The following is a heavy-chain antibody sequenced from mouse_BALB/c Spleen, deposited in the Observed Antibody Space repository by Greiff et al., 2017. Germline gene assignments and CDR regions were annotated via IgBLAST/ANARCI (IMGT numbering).Heavy chain of an antibody. CDR3: ARNGYDGVDY. CDR1: GYTFSSYW. Sequence: QVQLQQSGAELMKPGASVKISCKATGYTFSSYWIEWVKQRPGHGLEWIGEILPGSGSTNYNKKFKGKATFTADTSSNTAYMQLSSLTSEDSAVYYCARNGYDGVDYWGQGTSVTVSS. D-gene: IGHD2-2*01. CDR2: ILPGSGST. V-gene: IGHV1-9*01. J-gene: IGHJ4*01.